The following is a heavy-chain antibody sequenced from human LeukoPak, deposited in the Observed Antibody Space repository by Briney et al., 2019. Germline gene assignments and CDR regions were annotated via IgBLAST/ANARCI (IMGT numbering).Heavy chain of an antibody. D-gene: IGHD3-22*01. Sequence: PSETLSLTCTVSGGSISSYYWSWIRQPPGKGLEWIGYIYYSGSTNYNPSLKSRVTISVDTSKNQFSLKLSSVTAADTAVYYCARVKGGSSGYYFDYWGQGTLVTVSS. CDR1: GGSISSYY. J-gene: IGHJ4*02. CDR3: ARVKGGSSGYYFDY. V-gene: IGHV4-59*01. CDR2: IYYSGST.